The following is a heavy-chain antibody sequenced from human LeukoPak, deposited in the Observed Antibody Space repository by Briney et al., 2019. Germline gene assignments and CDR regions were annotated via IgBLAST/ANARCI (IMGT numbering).Heavy chain of an antibody. Sequence: SETLSLTCTVSGDSISSSKYYWGWIRQTPGEGLEWIGSIYYSGSTYYNPSLKSRVTISVDTSKNQFSLKLSSVTAADTAVYYCAGITMIVVVWGQGTLVTVSS. D-gene: IGHD3-22*01. CDR3: AGITMIVVV. CDR2: IYYSGST. J-gene: IGHJ4*02. V-gene: IGHV4-39*07. CDR1: GDSISSSKYY.